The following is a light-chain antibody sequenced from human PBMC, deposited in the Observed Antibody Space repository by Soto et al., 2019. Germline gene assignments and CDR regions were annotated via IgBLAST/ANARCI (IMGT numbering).Light chain of an antibody. Sequence: EIVLTQSPATLSVSPGERDTLSCRASQSVNSDLAWFQQKPGQAPRLLIYGASTRATGIPARFCGSGSGTEFTRTISSLQSEDFAIYYCQQYNNLPLTFGGGTKVEIK. CDR2: GAS. CDR3: QQYNNLPLT. V-gene: IGKV3-15*01. CDR1: QSVNSD. J-gene: IGKJ4*01.